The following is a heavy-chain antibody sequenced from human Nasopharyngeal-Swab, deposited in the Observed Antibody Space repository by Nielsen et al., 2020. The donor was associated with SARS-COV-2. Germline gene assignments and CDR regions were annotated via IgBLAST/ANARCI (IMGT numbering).Heavy chain of an antibody. J-gene: IGHJ5*02. CDR3: ARGVYDFWSGYYVWFDP. D-gene: IGHD3-3*01. CDR2: INHSGST. Sequence: SETLSLTCAVYGGSFSGYYWSWIRQPPGKGLEWIGEINHSGSTNYNPSLKSRVTISADTSKNQLSLKLSTVTAADTAVYYCARGVYDFWSGYYVWFDPWGQGTLVTVSS. V-gene: IGHV4-34*01. CDR1: GGSFSGYY.